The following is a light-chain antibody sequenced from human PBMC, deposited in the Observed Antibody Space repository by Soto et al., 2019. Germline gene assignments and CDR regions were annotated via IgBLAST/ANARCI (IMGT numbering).Light chain of an antibody. Sequence: QYVLTQPPSASGTPGQRVTISCSGSSSNIGSNYVYWYQQLPGTAPKLLIYRNNQRPSGVPDRFSGSKSGTSASLAISGLRSEDEADYYCAAWDDSLSGPRFGGGTKLTVL. J-gene: IGLJ3*02. V-gene: IGLV1-47*01. CDR3: AAWDDSLSGPR. CDR1: SSNIGSNY. CDR2: RNN.